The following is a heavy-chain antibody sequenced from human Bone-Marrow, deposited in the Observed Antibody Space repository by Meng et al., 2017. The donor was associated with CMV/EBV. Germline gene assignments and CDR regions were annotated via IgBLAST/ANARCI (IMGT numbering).Heavy chain of an antibody. CDR3: YIVVVPAAIRGASMDV. J-gene: IGHJ6*02. D-gene: IGHD2-2*01. Sequence: SETLSLTCTVSGGSISSGGYYWSWIRQHPGKGLEWIGYIYYSGSTYYNPSLKSRVTISVDTSKNQFSLKLSSVTAADTAVYYCYIVVVPAAIRGASMDVWGQGTTVTVSS. CDR1: GGSISSGGYY. V-gene: IGHV4-31*08. CDR2: IYYSGST.